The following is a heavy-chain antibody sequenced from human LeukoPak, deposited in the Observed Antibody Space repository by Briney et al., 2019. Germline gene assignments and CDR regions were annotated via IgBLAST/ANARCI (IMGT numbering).Heavy chain of an antibody. CDR1: GGSISSYY. V-gene: IGHV4-59*01. J-gene: IGHJ4*02. Sequence: SETLSLTCTVSGGSISSYYWSWIRQPPGKGLEWIGYIYYGGSTNYNPSLKSRVTISVDTSKNQFSLKLSSVTAADTAVYYCARAVLGYYSLFDYWGQMSLATIPS. CDR2: IYYGGST. D-gene: IGHD3-22*01. CDR3: ARAVLGYYSLFDY.